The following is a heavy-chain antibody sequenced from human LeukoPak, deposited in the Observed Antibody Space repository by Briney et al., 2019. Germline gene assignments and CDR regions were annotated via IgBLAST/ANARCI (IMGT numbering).Heavy chain of an antibody. CDR3: ARGSAAGDY. D-gene: IGHD3-10*01. V-gene: IGHV3-74*01. CDR2: ISSDGSSA. J-gene: IGHJ4*02. CDR1: GFTFSSYE. Sequence: GGSLRLSCAASGFTFSSYEMIWVRQAPGKGLEWVSRISSDGSSASYADSLKGRFTMSRDNAKNTLYLQMNSLRAEDTAAYYCARGSAAGDYWGQGTLVTVSS.